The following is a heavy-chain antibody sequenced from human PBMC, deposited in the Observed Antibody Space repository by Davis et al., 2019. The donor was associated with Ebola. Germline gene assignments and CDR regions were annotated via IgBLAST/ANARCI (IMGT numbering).Heavy chain of an antibody. CDR1: GYPFIIYY. CDR2: INPNGGSA. D-gene: IGHD3-22*01. Sequence: AASVKVSCKASGYPFIIYYIHWVRQAPGQGLEWIGMINPNGGSAAYAQNFQGRVTMTRDTSAATVYMEMTDLKSDDTAVYYCARSSSSAYWFFDLWGRGTLVTVS. CDR3: ARSSSSAYWFFDL. V-gene: IGHV1-46*01. J-gene: IGHJ2*01.